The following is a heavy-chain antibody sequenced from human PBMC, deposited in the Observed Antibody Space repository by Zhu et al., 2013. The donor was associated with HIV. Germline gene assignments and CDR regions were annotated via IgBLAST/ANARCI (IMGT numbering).Heavy chain of an antibody. Sequence: QVQLVQSGAEVKKPGSSVKVSCKASGGTFSSYAISWVRQAPGQGLEWMGGVIPFFRVTNYAQNFKGRLTLSADESTNTDYMDLTGLTSEDTAVYYCAILVDTALITETYFDYWGPGTLVTVSS. J-gene: IGHJ4*02. V-gene: IGHV1-69*01. D-gene: IGHD5-18*01. CDR3: AILVDTALITETYFDY. CDR1: GGTFSSYA. CDR2: VIPFFRVT.